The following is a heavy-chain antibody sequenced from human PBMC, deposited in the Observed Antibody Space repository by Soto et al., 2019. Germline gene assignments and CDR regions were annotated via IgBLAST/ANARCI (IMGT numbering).Heavy chain of an antibody. CDR3: ARVESSGWYAGWFDP. CDR2: IYYSGST. D-gene: IGHD6-19*01. V-gene: IGHV4-31*03. CDR1: GGSISSGGYY. J-gene: IGHJ5*02. Sequence: PSETLSLTCTVSGGSISSGGYYWSWIRQHPGKGLEWIGYIYYSGSTYYNPSLKSRVTISVDTSKNQFSLKLSSVTAADTAVYYCARVESSGWYAGWFDPWGQGTLVTVSS.